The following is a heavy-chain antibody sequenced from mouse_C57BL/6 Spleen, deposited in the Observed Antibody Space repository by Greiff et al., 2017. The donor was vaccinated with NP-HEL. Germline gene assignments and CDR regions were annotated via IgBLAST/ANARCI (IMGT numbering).Heavy chain of an antibody. V-gene: IGHV1-19*01. D-gene: IGHD4-1*01. CDR3: AREGTGSWFAY. Sequence: EVKLQESGPVLVKPGASVKMSCKASGYTFTDYYMNWVKQSHGKSLEWIGVINPYNGGTSYNQKFKGKATLTVDKSSSTAYMELNSLTSEDSAVYYCAREGTGSWFAYWGQGTLVTVSA. J-gene: IGHJ3*01. CDR2: INPYNGGT. CDR1: GYTFTDYY.